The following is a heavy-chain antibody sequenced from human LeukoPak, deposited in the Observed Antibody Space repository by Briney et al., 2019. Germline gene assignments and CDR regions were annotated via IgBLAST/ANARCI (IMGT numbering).Heavy chain of an antibody. Sequence: GGSLRLSCTTSGFTFRNYGMHWVRQAPGKGLDWVAFIWYDGSNEDYADSVKGRFTISRDDAKNTVYLQMNSLSAEDTAVYYCARTYISAAAAALEYFDYWGQGSLVTVSS. V-gene: IGHV3-33*01. CDR3: ARTYISAAAAALEYFDY. CDR2: IWYDGSNE. J-gene: IGHJ4*02. D-gene: IGHD6-13*01. CDR1: GFTFRNYG.